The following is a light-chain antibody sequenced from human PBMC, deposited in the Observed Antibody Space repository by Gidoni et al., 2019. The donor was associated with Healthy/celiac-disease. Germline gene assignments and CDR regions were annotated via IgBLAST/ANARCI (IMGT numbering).Light chain of an antibody. V-gene: IGKV3-20*01. CDR1: QSVSSSY. Sequence: EIVLTQSPGTLSLFPGERATLSCRASQSVSSSYLDWYQQTPGQAPRLLIYGSSSRATGIPDRFSGSLSRPDFTLTISRLAPEDFSVYYCHQYGSSPPITFGQGTRLEIK. CDR3: HQYGSSPPIT. J-gene: IGKJ5*01. CDR2: GSS.